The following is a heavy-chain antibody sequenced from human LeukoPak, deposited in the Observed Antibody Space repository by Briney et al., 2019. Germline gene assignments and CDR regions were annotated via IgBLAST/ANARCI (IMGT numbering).Heavy chain of an antibody. Sequence: SETLSLTCTVSGGSLSSYYWSWIRQHPGKGLEWIGYIYYSGSTYYNPSLKSRVTISVDTSKNQFSLKLSSVTAADTAVYYCARDRFSGSYYYFDYWGQGTLVTVSS. D-gene: IGHD1-26*01. CDR3: ARDRFSGSYYYFDY. CDR1: GGSLSSYY. V-gene: IGHV4-59*06. CDR2: IYYSGST. J-gene: IGHJ4*02.